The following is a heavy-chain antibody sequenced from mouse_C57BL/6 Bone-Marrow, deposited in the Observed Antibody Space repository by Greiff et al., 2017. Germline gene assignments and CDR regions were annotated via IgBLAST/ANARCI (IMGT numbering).Heavy chain of an antibody. CDR3: APSYYGSSYVGAMDY. V-gene: IGHV1-26*01. CDR2: INPNNGGT. D-gene: IGHD1-1*01. CDR1: GYTFTDYY. J-gene: IGHJ4*01. Sequence: VQLQQSGPELVKPGASVKISCKASGYTFTDYYMNWVKQSHGKSLEWIGDINPNNGGTSYNQKFKGKATLTVAKSSSTAYMELRSLTSEDSAVYDSAPSYYGSSYVGAMDYWGQGTSVTVSS.